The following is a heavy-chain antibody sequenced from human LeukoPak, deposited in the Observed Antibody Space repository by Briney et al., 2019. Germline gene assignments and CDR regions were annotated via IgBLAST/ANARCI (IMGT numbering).Heavy chain of an antibody. J-gene: IGHJ3*02. V-gene: IGHV4-4*07. CDR3: ARPYSGSSGDAFDI. CDR2: IYTSGST. D-gene: IGHD1-26*01. Sequence: SETLSLTCTVSGGSISSYYWSWIRQPAGKGLEWIGRIYTSGSTNYSPSLKSRVTMSVDTSKNQFSLKLSSVTAADTAVYYCARPYSGSSGDAFDIWGQGTMVTASS. CDR1: GGSISSYY.